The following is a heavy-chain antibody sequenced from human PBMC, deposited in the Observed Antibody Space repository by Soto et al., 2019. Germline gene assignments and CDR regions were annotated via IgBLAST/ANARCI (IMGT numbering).Heavy chain of an antibody. J-gene: IGHJ4*02. CDR3: ARREIQGPIDY. CDR1: GYSISSSNW. CDR2: IYYSGTT. V-gene: IGHV4-28*01. D-gene: IGHD1-26*01. Sequence: QVQLQESGPGLVKPSDTLSLTCAVSGYSISSSNWWGWIRQPPGRGLEWIGYIYYSGTTYYNPSRKSRVTMSVDTSKHQFPLKLTSVTAVDTAVYYCARREIQGPIDYWGQGTLVTVSS.